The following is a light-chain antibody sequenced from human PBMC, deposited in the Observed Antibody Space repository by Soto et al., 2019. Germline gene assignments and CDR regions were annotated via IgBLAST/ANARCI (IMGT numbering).Light chain of an antibody. CDR1: QSITNW. V-gene: IGKV1-5*01. CDR3: QQYSSYWT. J-gene: IGKJ1*01. Sequence: DIQMTQSPSTLSASVGDTVTITCRASQSITNWLAWYQQKPGKAPKLLIYDAASLESGVPSRFSGSGSGTEFTLTISRLQPDDFAIYYCQQYSSYWTFGQGTKVDIK. CDR2: DAA.